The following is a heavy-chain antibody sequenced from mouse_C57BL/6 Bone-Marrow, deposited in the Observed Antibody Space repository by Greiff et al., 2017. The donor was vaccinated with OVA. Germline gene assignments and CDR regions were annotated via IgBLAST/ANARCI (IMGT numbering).Heavy chain of an antibody. J-gene: IGHJ4*01. CDR2: IYPGGGYT. CDR1: GYTFTNYW. V-gene: IGHV1-63*01. Sequence: QVQLKESGAELVRPGTSVKMSCKASGYTFTNYWIGWAKQRPGHGLEWIGDIYPGGGYTNYNEKFKGKATLTADESSSTAYMQFSSLTSEDSAIYYCARVGELYAMDYWGQGTSVTVSS. CDR3: ARVGELYAMDY.